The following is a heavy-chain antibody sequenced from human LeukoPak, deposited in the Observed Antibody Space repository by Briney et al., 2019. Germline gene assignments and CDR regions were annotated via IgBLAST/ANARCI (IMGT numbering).Heavy chain of an antibody. CDR3: ARVITGTTFAFDI. CDR1: GGSISSYY. J-gene: IGHJ3*02. V-gene: IGHV4-59*01. D-gene: IGHD1-7*01. Sequence: SETLSLTCTVPGGSISSYYWSWIRQPPGKGLEWIGYIYYSGSTNYNPSLKSRVTISVDTSKNQFSLKLSSVTAADTAVYYCARVITGTTFAFDIWGQGTMVTVSS. CDR2: IYYSGST.